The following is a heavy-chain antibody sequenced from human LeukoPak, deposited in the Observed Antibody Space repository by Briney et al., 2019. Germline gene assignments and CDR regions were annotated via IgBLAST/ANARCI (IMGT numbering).Heavy chain of an antibody. CDR1: GGSISSSSYF. D-gene: IGHD1-26*01. CDR3: ARRNRWELLDF. CDR2: IYYSGNT. V-gene: IGHV4-39*01. J-gene: IGHJ4*02. Sequence: KPSETLSLTCTVSGGSISSSSYFWGWIRQPPGKGLEWIGSIYYSGNTYYNPSLKSRVTISLNTSKNRFSLKLSSVTAADTAVYYCARRNRWELLDFWGQGTLVTVSS.